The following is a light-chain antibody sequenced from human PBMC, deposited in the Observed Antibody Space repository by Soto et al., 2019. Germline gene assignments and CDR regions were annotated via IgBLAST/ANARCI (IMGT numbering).Light chain of an antibody. CDR2: EVN. J-gene: IGLJ1*01. Sequence: QSVLTQAASVSGSPGQSITISCTGASSDFGDHKSVSWYQHHPGKAPKLIIYEVNNRPSGVSNRFSGSKSGNTASLTISGLQAEDEADYYCSSFTSNYTPGVFGTGTKLTVL. CDR1: SSDFGDHKS. V-gene: IGLV2-14*01. CDR3: SSFTSNYTPGV.